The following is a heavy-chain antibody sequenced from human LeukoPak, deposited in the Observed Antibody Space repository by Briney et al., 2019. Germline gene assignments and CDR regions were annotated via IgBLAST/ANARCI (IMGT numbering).Heavy chain of an antibody. CDR1: GFIFDDYA. Sequence: GGSLRLSCAASGFIFDDYAMHWVRQVPGKGLQWVSGINWNSSYIGLADFVKGRVTISRDNAKNSLYLNMNSLRAEDTALYYCAKDTTATGTGNFDYWGQGTLVTVSS. D-gene: IGHD6-13*01. CDR2: INWNSSYI. V-gene: IGHV3-9*01. J-gene: IGHJ4*02. CDR3: AKDTTATGTGNFDY.